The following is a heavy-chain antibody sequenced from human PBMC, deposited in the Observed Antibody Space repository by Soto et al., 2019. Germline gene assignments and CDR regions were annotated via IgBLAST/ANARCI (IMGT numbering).Heavy chain of an antibody. D-gene: IGHD1-26*01. CDR2: INPGNGNT. Sequence: ASVKVSCKASGYTFPRYAMNWVRQAPGQSPEWMGWINPGNGNTKYSQRFQGRVTITRDTSASTAYMELNNLRVDDTAVYYCARDKTQGAGWFDPWGRGTLVTVSS. CDR1: GYTFPRYA. J-gene: IGHJ5*02. CDR3: ARDKTQGAGWFDP. V-gene: IGHV1-3*01.